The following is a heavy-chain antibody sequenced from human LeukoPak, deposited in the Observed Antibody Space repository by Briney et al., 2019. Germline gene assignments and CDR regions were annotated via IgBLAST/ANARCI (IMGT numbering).Heavy chain of an antibody. J-gene: IGHJ4*02. CDR2: IYYSGST. CDR3: ARGAGSGSYHY. CDR1: GGSISSSSYY. D-gene: IGHD3-10*01. Sequence: SETLSLTCTVSGGSISSSSYYWGWIRQPPGKGLEWIGSIYYSGSTYYNPSLKSRVTISVDTSKNQFSLKLSSVTAADTAVYYCARGAGSGSYHYWGQGTLVTVSS. V-gene: IGHV4-39*07.